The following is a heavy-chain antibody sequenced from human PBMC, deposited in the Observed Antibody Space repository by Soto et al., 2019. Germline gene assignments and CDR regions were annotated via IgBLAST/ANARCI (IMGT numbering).Heavy chain of an antibody. Sequence: PSETLSLTCAVSGGSFSSYYWSWIRQSPGKGLEWIGEINHSGSTNYNPSLRSRVTISVDTSKNQFSLKLNSVTAADTAVYYCARGRYSGSLLRGFQYWSQGTLVTVSS. D-gene: IGHD1-26*01. J-gene: IGHJ1*01. V-gene: IGHV4-34*01. CDR1: GGSFSSYY. CDR2: INHSGST. CDR3: ARGRYSGSLLRGFQY.